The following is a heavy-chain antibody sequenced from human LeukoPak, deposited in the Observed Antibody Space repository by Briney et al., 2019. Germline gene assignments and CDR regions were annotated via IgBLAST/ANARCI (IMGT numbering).Heavy chain of an antibody. CDR2: IYTSGST. CDR3: ARAWIMGDFDI. V-gene: IGHV4-61*02. D-gene: IGHD2-2*03. J-gene: IGHJ4*02. Sequence: NPSETLSLTCTVSGGSISSGSYYWSWIRQPAGKGLEWIGRIYTSGSTNYNPSLKSRVTISVDTSKNQFSLKLSSVTAAGTAVYYCARAWIMGDFDIWGQGFLATVSS. CDR1: GGSISSGSYY.